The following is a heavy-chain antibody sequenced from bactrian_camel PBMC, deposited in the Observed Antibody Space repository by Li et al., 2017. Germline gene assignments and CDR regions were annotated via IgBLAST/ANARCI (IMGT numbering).Heavy chain of an antibody. Sequence: HVQLVESGGGSVQAGESLRLSCVASEYISCMGWFRQAPGKMREVVAATDVDGTYYATSVKGRFTISQDNPRTVSLQMNSLKREDTAMYYCVAGWWCGPKWTQAATYNFWGQGTQVTVS. V-gene: IGHV3S53*01. CDR1: EYISC. CDR3: VAGWWCGPKWTQAATYNF. J-gene: IGHJ4*01. D-gene: IGHD3*01. CDR2: TDVDGT.